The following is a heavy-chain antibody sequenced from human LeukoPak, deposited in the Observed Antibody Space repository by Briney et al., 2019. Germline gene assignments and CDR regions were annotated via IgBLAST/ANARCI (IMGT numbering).Heavy chain of an antibody. CDR3: ARRSMVRTVGYYYGMVV. CDR2: IYYSGST. J-gene: IGHJ6*02. V-gene: IGHV4-39*07. D-gene: IGHD4/OR15-4a*01. Sequence: SETLSLTCTVSGGSISSSSYYWGWIRQPPGKGLEWIGSIYYSGSTNYNPSLKSRATISVDTSKRQFSLKLSSVTAADTAVYYCARRSMVRTVGYYYGMVVWGQGTTVTVSS. CDR1: GGSISSSSYY.